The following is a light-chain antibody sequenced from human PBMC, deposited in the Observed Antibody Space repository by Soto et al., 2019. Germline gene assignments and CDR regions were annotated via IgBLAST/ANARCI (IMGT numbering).Light chain of an antibody. V-gene: IGLV2-14*02. CDR3: SSYTSSSTYVV. Sequence: QSVLTQPASVSGSPGQSITISCTGTSSDVGSYNLVSWYQHHAGKAPKLIIYEVTDRPSGVSNRFSGSKSGNTASLTISGLQAEDEADYYCSSYTSSSTYVVFGGGTKLTVL. CDR1: SSDVGSYNL. CDR2: EVT. J-gene: IGLJ2*01.